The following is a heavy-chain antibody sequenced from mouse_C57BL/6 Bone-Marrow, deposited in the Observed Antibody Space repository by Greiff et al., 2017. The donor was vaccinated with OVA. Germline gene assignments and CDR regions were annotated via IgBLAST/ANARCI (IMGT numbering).Heavy chain of an antibody. CDR2: IHPNSGST. J-gene: IGHJ4*01. Sequence: QVQLQQPGAELVKPGASVKLSCKASGYTFTSYWMHWVKQRPGQGLEWIGMIHPNSGSTNYNEKFKSKATLTVDKSSSTAYMQLSSLTSEDSAVYYFARGGPAYYSNDRDYYYAMDYWGQGTSVTVSS. CDR3: ARGGPAYYSNDRDYYYAMDY. D-gene: IGHD2-5*01. CDR1: GYTFTSYW. V-gene: IGHV1-64*01.